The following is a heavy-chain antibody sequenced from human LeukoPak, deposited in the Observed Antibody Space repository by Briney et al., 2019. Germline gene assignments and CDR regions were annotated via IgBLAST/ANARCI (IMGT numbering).Heavy chain of an antibody. J-gene: IGHJ4*02. CDR3: ARVGSGSYLDY. V-gene: IGHV4-59*08. Sequence: SETLSLTCTVSDGSISSYYWSWIRQPPGKGLEWIGYIYYSGSTNYNPSLKSRVTISVDTSKNQFSLKLSSVTAADTAVYYCARVGSGSYLDYWGQGTLVTVSS. D-gene: IGHD3-10*01. CDR2: IYYSGST. CDR1: DGSISSYY.